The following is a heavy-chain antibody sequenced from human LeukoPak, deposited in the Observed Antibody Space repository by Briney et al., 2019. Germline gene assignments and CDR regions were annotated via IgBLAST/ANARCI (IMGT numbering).Heavy chain of an antibody. J-gene: IGHJ4*02. Sequence: PGGSLRLSCAASGFTFSTFSMNWVRQAPGKRLEWLSYISSTSRSTYYAASVKGRFTISRGNANHSLYLQMSGLKVEDTAVYCCARDRPPRPFDFWGPGVLVTVSS. CDR3: ARDRPPRPFDF. CDR2: ISSTSRST. CDR1: GFTFSTFS. V-gene: IGHV3-48*01. D-gene: IGHD6-6*01.